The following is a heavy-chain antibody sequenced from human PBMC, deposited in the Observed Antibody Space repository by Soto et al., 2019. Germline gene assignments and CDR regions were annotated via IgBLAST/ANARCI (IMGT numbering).Heavy chain of an antibody. Sequence: GGPLSLYGAASGSTCIRSSMSWIRQAPGKGLEWVANIKQDGSEKYYVDSVKGRFTISRDNAKNSLYLQMNSLRADDTAVYYFSRFDY. CDR1: GSTCIRSS. V-gene: IGHV3-7*01. CDR2: IKQDGSEK. CDR3: SRFDY. J-gene: IGHJ4*01.